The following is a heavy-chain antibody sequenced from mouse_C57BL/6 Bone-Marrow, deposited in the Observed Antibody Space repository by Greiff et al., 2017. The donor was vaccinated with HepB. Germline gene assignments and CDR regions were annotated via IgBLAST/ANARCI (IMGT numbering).Heavy chain of an antibody. CDR3: ACHYGAWFAY. D-gene: IGHD1-1*01. V-gene: IGHV1-64*01. Sequence: VQLQQPGAELVKPGASVKLSCKASGYTFTSYWMHWVKQRPGQGLEWIGMIHPNSGITNYNEKFKSKATLTVDKSSSTAYMQLSSLTSEDSAVYYCACHYGAWFAYWGQGTLVTVSA. J-gene: IGHJ3*01. CDR2: IHPNSGIT. CDR1: GYTFTSYW.